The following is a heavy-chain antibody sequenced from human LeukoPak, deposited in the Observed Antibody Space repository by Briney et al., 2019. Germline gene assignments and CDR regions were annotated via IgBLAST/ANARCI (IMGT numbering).Heavy chain of an antibody. Sequence: SETLSLTCTVSGGSISSSSYYWGWIRQPPGKGLEWIGSIYYSGSTYYNPSLKSRVTISVDTSKNQFSLKLSSVTAADTAVYYCARDHGNPGGNPWEYWGQGTLVTVSS. J-gene: IGHJ4*02. D-gene: IGHD4-23*01. V-gene: IGHV4-39*07. CDR2: IYYSGST. CDR1: GGSISSSSYY. CDR3: ARDHGNPGGNPWEY.